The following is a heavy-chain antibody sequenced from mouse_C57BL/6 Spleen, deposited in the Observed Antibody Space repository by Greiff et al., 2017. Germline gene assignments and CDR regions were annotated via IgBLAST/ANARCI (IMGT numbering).Heavy chain of an antibody. CDR2: IYPRSGNT. D-gene: IGHD1-1*01. CDR1: GYTFTSYG. CDR3: AFITSVVADGY. J-gene: IGHJ2*01. V-gene: IGHV1-81*01. Sequence: VQLQQSGAELARPGASVKLSCKASGYTFTSYGISWVKQRTGQGLEWIGEIYPRSGNTYYNEKFKGKATLTADKSSSTAYMELRSLTSEDSAVYFCAFITSVVADGYWGQGTTLTVSS.